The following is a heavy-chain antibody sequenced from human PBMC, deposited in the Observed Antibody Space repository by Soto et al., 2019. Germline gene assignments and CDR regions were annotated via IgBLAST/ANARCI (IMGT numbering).Heavy chain of an antibody. Sequence: EVQLLESGGGLVQPGGSLRLSCAASGFTFSSYAMNWVRQAPGKGLGWVSVISGSGGSTYYADAVKGRFTISRDKSKNTLYLQMNSLRAEDTAVYYCAKRTVGWYFDLWGRGTLVTVSS. CDR3: AKRTVGWYFDL. V-gene: IGHV3-23*01. CDR1: GFTFSSYA. CDR2: ISGSGGST. J-gene: IGHJ2*01. D-gene: IGHD4-17*01.